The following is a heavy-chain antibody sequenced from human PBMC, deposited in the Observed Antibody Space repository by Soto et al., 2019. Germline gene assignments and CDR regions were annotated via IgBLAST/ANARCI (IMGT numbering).Heavy chain of an antibody. D-gene: IGHD3-22*01. J-gene: IGHJ4*02. Sequence: PGGSLRLSCAASGFTFSSYWMSWVRQAPGKGLEWVANIKQDGSEKYYVDSVKGRFTISRDNAKNSLYLQMNSLRAEDTAVYYCARGYYDSSGYYWVFDYWGQGTLVTVSS. CDR1: GFTFSSYW. CDR3: ARGYYDSSGYYWVFDY. V-gene: IGHV3-7*01. CDR2: IKQDGSEK.